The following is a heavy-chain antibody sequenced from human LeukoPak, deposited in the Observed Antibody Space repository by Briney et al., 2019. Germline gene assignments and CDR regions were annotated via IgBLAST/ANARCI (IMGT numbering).Heavy chain of an antibody. CDR3: AKDLGLHGEDGY. J-gene: IGHJ4*02. CDR2: ISYDGSNK. V-gene: IGHV3-30*18. D-gene: IGHD3-10*01. CDR1: GFTFSSYG. Sequence: GGSLRLSCAASGFTFSSYGMHWVRQAPDKGLEWVAVISYDGSNKYYADSVKGRFTISRDNSKNTLYLQMNSLRAEDTAVYYCAKDLGLHGEDGYWGQGTLVTVSS.